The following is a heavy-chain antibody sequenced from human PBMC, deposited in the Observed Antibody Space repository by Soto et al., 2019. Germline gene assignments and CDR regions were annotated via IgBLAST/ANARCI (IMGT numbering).Heavy chain of an antibody. CDR3: ARDPDYYDSSGPKGGAFDI. CDR1: GFTFSSYA. D-gene: IGHD3-22*01. V-gene: IGHV3-30-3*01. CDR2: ISYDGSNK. Sequence: GGSLRLSCAASGFTFSSYAMHWVRQAPGKGLEWVAVISYDGSNKYYADSVKGRFTISRDNSKNTLYLQMNSLRAEDTAVYYGARDPDYYDSSGPKGGAFDIWGQGTMVTVSS. J-gene: IGHJ3*02.